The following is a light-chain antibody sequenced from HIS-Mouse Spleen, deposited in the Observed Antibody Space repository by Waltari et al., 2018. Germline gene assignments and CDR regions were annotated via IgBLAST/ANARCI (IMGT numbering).Light chain of an antibody. J-gene: IGLJ3*02. CDR2: EGS. CDR3: CSYAGSSTYWV. CDR1: TSDLGSYKR. Sequence: QSALTQHAAGAGSIGQSITIWCTGTTSDLGSYKRVSWYQQHPGKAPKLMIYEGSKRPSGVSNPFSGSKSVNTASLTISGLQAEDEADYYCCSYAGSSTYWVFGGGTKLTVL. V-gene: IGLV2-23*01.